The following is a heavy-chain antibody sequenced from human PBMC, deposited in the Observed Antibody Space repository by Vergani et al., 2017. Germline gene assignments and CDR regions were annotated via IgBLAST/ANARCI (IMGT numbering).Heavy chain of an antibody. D-gene: IGHD1-1*01. J-gene: IGHJ3*02. V-gene: IGHV4-39*07. Sequence: QLQLQESGPGLVKPSETLSLTCTVSGGSISSSSYYWGWIRQPPGKGLEWIGSIYYSGSTYYNPSLKSRVTISVDTSKNQFSLKLSSVTAADTAVYYCASGTGTLDAFDIWGQGTMVTVSS. CDR3: ASGTGTLDAFDI. CDR2: IYYSGST. CDR1: GGSISSSSYY.